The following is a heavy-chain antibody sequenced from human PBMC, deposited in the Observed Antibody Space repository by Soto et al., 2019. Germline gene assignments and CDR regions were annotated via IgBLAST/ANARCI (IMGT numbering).Heavy chain of an antibody. Sequence: EVQLVESGGGLVQPGRSLRLSCAASGFTFDDYAMHWVRQAPGKGLEWVSGISWNSGSIGYADSVKGRFTISRDNAKKSLYLEMNRLRAEDTALYYCSKDIGLYSSAMKLGAFDLWGQGTMVTVSS. CDR1: GFTFDDYA. CDR2: ISWNSGSI. CDR3: SKDIGLYSSAMKLGAFDL. D-gene: IGHD6-25*01. V-gene: IGHV3-9*01. J-gene: IGHJ3*01.